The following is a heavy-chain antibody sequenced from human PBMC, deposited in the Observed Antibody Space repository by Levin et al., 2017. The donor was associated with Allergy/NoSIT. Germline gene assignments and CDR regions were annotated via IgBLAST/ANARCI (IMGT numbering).Heavy chain of an antibody. D-gene: IGHD3-16*01. CDR1: GFTFNGYW. CDR2: SNDDGSDT. J-gene: IGHJ6*02. CDR3: ARSSMTTRLGGMDV. V-gene: IGHV3-74*01. Sequence: GGSLRLSCAASGFTFNGYWLHWVRQAPGKGLVWVSRSNDDGSDTNYADSVKGRFTVSRDNAENTLHLQMHSLRDEDTAVYYCARSSMTTRLGGMDVWGQGTTVTV.